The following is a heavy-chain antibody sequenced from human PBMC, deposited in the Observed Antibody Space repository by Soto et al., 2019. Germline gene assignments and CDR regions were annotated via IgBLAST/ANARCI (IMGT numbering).Heavy chain of an antibody. CDR3: ARPQTMIAAAGHDAFDI. V-gene: IGHV3-21*01. J-gene: IGHJ3*02. CDR2: ISSSSSYI. D-gene: IGHD6-13*01. Sequence: PGGSLRLSCAACGFTFSSYSMNWVRQAPGKGLEWVSSISSSSSYIYYADSVKGRFTISRDNAKNSLYLQMNSLRAEDTAVYYCARPQTMIAAAGHDAFDIWGQGTMVTVSS. CDR1: GFTFSSYS.